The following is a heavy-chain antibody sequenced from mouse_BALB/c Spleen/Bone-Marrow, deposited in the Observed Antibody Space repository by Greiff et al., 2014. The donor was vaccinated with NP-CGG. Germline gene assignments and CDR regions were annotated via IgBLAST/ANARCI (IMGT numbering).Heavy chain of an antibody. CDR2: ISSGGSYT. D-gene: IGHD2-1*01. CDR1: GFTFSSYG. CDR3: ARQYGNFGVMDY. J-gene: IGHJ4*01. V-gene: IGHV5-6*01. Sequence: DVQLVESGGDLVKPGGSLKLSCAASGFTFSSYGMSWVRQTPDKRLEWVATISSGGSYTYYPDSVKGRFTISRDNAKNTLYLQMSSLKSEDTAMYYCARQYGNFGVMDYWGQGTSVTVSS.